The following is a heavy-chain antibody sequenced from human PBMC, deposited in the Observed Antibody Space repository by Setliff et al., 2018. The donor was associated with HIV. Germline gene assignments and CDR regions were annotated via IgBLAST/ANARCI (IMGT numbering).Heavy chain of an antibody. V-gene: IGHV4-38-2*02. D-gene: IGHD3-22*01. CDR3: ARDRNYQDTSGYWQVFDI. CDR1: GYSISSGYY. J-gene: IGHJ3*02. CDR2: IYHSGST. Sequence: SETLSLTCAVSGYSISSGYYWGWIRQPPGKGLEWIGSIYHSGSTYYNPSLKSRVTISVDTSKNQFPLKLSSVTAADTAVYYCARDRNYQDTSGYWQVFDIWGQGTMVTVSS.